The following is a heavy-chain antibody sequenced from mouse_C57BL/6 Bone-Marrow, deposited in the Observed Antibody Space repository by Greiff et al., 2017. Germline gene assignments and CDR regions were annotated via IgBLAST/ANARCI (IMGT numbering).Heavy chain of an antibody. J-gene: IGHJ3*01. CDR3: ARQGYGNLWFAD. Sequence: EVHLVESGGGLVQPGGSLKLSCAASGFTFSDYYMYWVRQTPEKRLEWVAYISNGGGSTYYPDTVKGRFTISRDNAKNTLYLQMSRLKSEYTAMYYCARQGYGNLWFADWGTGTLVTVSA. V-gene: IGHV5-12*01. CDR1: GFTFSDYY. CDR2: ISNGGGST. D-gene: IGHD2-1*01.